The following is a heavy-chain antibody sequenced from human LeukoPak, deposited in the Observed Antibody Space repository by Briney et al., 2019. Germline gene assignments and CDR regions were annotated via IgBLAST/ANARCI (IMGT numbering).Heavy chain of an antibody. D-gene: IGHD4-17*01. CDR1: GGSISSGGYY. J-gene: IGHJ4*02. Sequence: SETLSLTCTVSGGSISSGGYYWSWIRQHPGKGLEWIGHVFYTGATKYHPSLKSRIAISVDTSSNQFSLKLRSVTTADTAVYYCARGITVTTTSDHLDFWGQGILVTVPS. CDR3: ARGITVTTTSDHLDF. CDR2: VFYTGAT. V-gene: IGHV4-61*08.